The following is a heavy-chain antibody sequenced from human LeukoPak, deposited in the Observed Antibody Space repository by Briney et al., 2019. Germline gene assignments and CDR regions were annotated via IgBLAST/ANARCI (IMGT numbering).Heavy chain of an antibody. V-gene: IGHV4-4*02. J-gene: IGHJ4*02. Sequence: SETLSLTCAVSGGSISSSNWWSWVRQPPGKGLEWIGEIYHSGSTNYNPSLKSRVTISVDKSKNQFSLKLSSVTAADTAVYYCARSSDYDSSGYYHDYWGQGTLVTVSS. D-gene: IGHD3-22*01. CDR1: GGSISSSNW. CDR3: ARSSDYDSSGYYHDY. CDR2: IYHSGST.